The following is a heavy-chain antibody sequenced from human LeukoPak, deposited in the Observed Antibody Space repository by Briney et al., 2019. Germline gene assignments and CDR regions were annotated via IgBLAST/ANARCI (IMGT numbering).Heavy chain of an antibody. CDR1: GFTFSSYG. V-gene: IGHV3-30*02. CDR3: AKTTKTYYYDSSGCD. CDR2: IRYDGSNK. J-gene: IGHJ4*02. D-gene: IGHD3-22*01. Sequence: GGSLRLSCAASGFTFSSYGMHWVRQAPGKGLEWVAFIRYDGSNKYYADSVKGRFTISRDNSKNTLYLQMNSLRAEDTAVYYCAKTTKTYYYDSSGCDWGQGTLVTVSS.